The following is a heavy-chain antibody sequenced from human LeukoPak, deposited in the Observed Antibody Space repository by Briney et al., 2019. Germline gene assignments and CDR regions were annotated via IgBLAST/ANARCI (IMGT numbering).Heavy chain of an antibody. CDR1: GVTISSSW. J-gene: IGHJ4*02. V-gene: IGHV3-7*01. CDR2: IKHDGSAK. D-gene: IGHD6-13*01. Sequence: PGGSLRLSCAASGVTISSSWMTWVRQAPGKGLAWVANIKHDGSAKFYVDSVTGRFTMARDNAKSSLYLLMNSLRAEDAAVYYCAKDRVIATGIGEFDYWGQGTLVTVSS. CDR3: AKDRVIATGIGEFDY.